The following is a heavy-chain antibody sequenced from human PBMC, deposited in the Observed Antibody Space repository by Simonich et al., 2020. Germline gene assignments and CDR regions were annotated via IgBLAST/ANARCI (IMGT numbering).Heavy chain of an antibody. CDR1: GFTFSSYS. Sequence: EVQLVESGGGLVQPGGSLRLSCAASGFTFSSYSMNWVRQAPGKGLEWVSYISSSSSTIYYADSVQGRFTISRDNAKNSLYLQMNSLRADDTAVYYCARDSSYYAFDIWGQGTMVTVSS. CDR2: ISSSSSTI. J-gene: IGHJ3*02. V-gene: IGHV3-48*01. D-gene: IGHD5-12*01. CDR3: ARDSSYYAFDI.